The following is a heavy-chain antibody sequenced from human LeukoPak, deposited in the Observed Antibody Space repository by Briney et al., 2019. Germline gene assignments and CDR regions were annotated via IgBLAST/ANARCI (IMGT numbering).Heavy chain of an antibody. CDR2: IYYSGST. J-gene: IGHJ4*02. V-gene: IGHV4-61*01. CDR1: GGSISSSNYY. D-gene: IGHD6-6*01. Sequence: SETLSLTCTVSGGSISSSNYYWSWIRQPPGKGLEWIGYIYYSGSTNYNPSLKSRVTISVDTSKNQFSLKLSSVTAADTAVYYCARSTRVSSSSTPFDYWGQGTLVTVSS. CDR3: ARSTRVSSSSTPFDY.